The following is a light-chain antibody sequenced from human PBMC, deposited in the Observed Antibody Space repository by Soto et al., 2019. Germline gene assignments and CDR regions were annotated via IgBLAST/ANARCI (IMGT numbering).Light chain of an antibody. CDR3: QQYDDRPPWT. Sequence: EIVLTQSPATLSVSPGERATLSCRASQSVNINLAWYQQKPGQAPRLFIYGASTRAIGIPARFSGSGSGTQFTLTISSLQSEDFAVYYCQQYDDRPPWTFGQGTKVDIK. CDR1: QSVNIN. J-gene: IGKJ1*01. V-gene: IGKV3-15*01. CDR2: GAS.